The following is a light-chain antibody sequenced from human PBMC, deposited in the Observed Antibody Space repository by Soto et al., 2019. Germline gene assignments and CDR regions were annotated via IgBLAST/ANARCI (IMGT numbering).Light chain of an antibody. CDR1: QSISSN. CDR3: QQRSNWPPLT. CDR2: DAS. Sequence: EIVLTQSPATLSLSPGERATLSCRASQSISSNLAWYQQKRGQAPRLLIYDASNRATGIPARFSGSGSGTDVTLTISSLEPEDFAIYYCQQRSNWPPLTFGGGTKVEIK. J-gene: IGKJ4*01. V-gene: IGKV3-11*01.